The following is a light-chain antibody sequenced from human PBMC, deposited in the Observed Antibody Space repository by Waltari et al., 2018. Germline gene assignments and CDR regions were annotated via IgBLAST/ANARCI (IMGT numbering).Light chain of an antibody. Sequence: IQLTQSPSSLSASVGDRSTIPCRASQGINSNLAWYQQKPGKAPELLIFAASTLQSGVPSRFSGSGSGTDFTLTISSLQPEDFATYYCQQLSIYPYTFGQGTKLEIE. CDR3: QQLSIYPYT. CDR1: QGINSN. V-gene: IGKV1-9*01. J-gene: IGKJ2*01. CDR2: AAS.